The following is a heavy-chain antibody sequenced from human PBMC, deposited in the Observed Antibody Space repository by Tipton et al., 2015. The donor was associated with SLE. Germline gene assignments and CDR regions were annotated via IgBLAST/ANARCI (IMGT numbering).Heavy chain of an antibody. CDR3: ARDFPHYYDSSGPLDY. V-gene: IGHV4-38-2*02. Sequence: TLSLTCAVSGYSISSGYYWGWIRQPPGKGLEWIGSIYTSGSTNYNPSLKSRVTISVDTSKNQFSLKLSSVTAADTAVYYCARDFPHYYDSSGPLDYWGQGTLVTVSS. CDR1: GYSISSGYY. D-gene: IGHD3-22*01. J-gene: IGHJ4*02. CDR2: IYTSGST.